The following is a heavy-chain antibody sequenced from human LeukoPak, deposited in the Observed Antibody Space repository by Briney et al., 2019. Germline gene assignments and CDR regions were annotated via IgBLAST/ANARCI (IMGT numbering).Heavy chain of an antibody. J-gene: IGHJ4*02. CDR1: GFTFNIYD. CDR2: ISSSGSTI. Sequence: GGSLRLSCAASGFTFNIYDMHWVRQVPGKGLEWVSYISSSGSTIYYADSVKGRFTISRDNAKNSLYLQMNSLRAEDTAVYYCARNSGSYYFDYWGQGTLVTVSS. V-gene: IGHV3-48*03. CDR3: ARNSGSYYFDY. D-gene: IGHD1-26*01.